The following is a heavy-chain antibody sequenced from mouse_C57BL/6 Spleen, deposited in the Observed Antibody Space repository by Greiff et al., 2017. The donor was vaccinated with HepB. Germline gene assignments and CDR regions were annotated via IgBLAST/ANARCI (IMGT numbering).Heavy chain of an antibody. CDR3: ARENYYGSRGNAVDY. CDR1: GFTFSDYY. D-gene: IGHD1-1*01. CDR2: INYDGSST. Sequence: EVMLVESEGGLVQPGSSMKLSCTASGFTFSDYYMAWVRQVPEKGLEWVANINYDGSSTYYLDSLKSRFIISRDNAKNILYLQMSSLKSEDTATYYCARENYYGSRGNAVDYWGQGTSVTVSS. V-gene: IGHV5-16*01. J-gene: IGHJ4*01.